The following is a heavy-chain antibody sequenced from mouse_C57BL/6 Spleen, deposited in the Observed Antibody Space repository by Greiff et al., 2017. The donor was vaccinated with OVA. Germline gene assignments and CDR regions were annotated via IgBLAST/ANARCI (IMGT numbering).Heavy chain of an antibody. D-gene: IGHD1-1*01. V-gene: IGHV1-9*01. Sequence: QVQLQQSGAELMKPGASVKLSCKATGYTFTGYWIEWVKQRPGHGLEWIGEILPGSGSTNYNEKFKGKAPFTADTSSNTAYMQLSSLTTEGSAIYYCARWGTTVVGEGYYAMDYWGQGTSVTVSS. J-gene: IGHJ4*01. CDR1: GYTFTGYW. CDR2: ILPGSGST. CDR3: ARWGTTVVGEGYYAMDY.